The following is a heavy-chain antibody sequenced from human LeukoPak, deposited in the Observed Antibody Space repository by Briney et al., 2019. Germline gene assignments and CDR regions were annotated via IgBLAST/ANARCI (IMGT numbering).Heavy chain of an antibody. CDR2: TYCRPKRYN. D-gene: IGHD2-2*01. V-gene: IGHV6-1*01. CDR3: ARDPSGIVVVPRYYYMDV. CDR1: GDSDSSNSAA. Sequence: SQTVSLTFAISGDSDSSNSAAGNWIRQSPSRGLEWVGRTYCRPKRYNDYAVYVKSRITVNPDTSKNQFSLQLNSVTPEDTAVYYCARDPSGIVVVPRYYYMDVWGKGTTVTVSS. J-gene: IGHJ6*03.